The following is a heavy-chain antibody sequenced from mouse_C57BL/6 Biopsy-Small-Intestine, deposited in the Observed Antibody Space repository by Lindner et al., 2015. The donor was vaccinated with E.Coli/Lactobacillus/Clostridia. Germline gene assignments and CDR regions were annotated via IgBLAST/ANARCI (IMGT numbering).Heavy chain of an antibody. Sequence: VQLQESGPELVRPGASVKMSCKAFWFTLFTAYNMHWVKQSHGKSLEWIGYIDPYNGVTDYNQKFKGKATLTVDKSSTTAYMQLNSLTSEDSAVYYCARSPYGFNYWGQGTTLTVSS. J-gene: IGHJ2*01. D-gene: IGHD2-2*01. CDR1: FTLFTAYN. CDR2: IDPYNGVT. CDR3: ARSPYGFNY. V-gene: IGHV1S135*01.